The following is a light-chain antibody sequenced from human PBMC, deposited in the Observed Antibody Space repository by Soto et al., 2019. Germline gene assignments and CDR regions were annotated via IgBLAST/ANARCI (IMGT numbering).Light chain of an antibody. CDR2: EVS. CDR1: SIDVRCYNY. V-gene: IGLV2-14*01. J-gene: IGLJ1*01. Sequence: QSALTQPASMSGSPGQSITISCTGTSIDVRCYNYVSWYQQHPGKAPKLMIYEVSNRPSGVSNRFSGSKSGNTASLTISGLQAEDEADYYCSSYTSSSIDYVFGTGTKLTVL. CDR3: SSYTSSSIDYV.